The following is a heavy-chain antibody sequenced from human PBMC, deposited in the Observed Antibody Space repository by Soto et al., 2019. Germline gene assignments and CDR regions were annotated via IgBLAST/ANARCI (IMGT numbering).Heavy chain of an antibody. CDR1: GFSLSTSGVG. CDR3: VHKGGGDRILDY. Sequence: QITLKESGPALVKPTQTLTLTCTFSGFSLSTSGVGVGWIRQPPGEALEWLALIYWDDYKHFSPSLESRLTIPTDTSKNQVDHTMTNMDPVDTATYYCVHKGGGDRILDYWGQGTLVTVSS. V-gene: IGHV2-5*02. CDR2: IYWDDYK. D-gene: IGHD3-16*01. J-gene: IGHJ4*02.